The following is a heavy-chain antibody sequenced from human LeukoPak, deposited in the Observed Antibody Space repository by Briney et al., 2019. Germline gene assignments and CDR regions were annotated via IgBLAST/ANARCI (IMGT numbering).Heavy chain of an antibody. Sequence: INHSGSTNYNPSLKSRVTISVDTSKNQFSLKLSSVTAADTAVYYCARKRGDPSAGYFDYWGQGTLVTVSS. D-gene: IGHD4-17*01. CDR2: INHSGST. V-gene: IGHV4-34*01. CDR3: ARKRGDPSAGYFDY. J-gene: IGHJ4*02.